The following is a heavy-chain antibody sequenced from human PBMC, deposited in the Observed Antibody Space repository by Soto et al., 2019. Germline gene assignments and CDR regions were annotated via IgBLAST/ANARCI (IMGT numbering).Heavy chain of an antibody. V-gene: IGHV3-72*01. CDR3: ARTHSSSWYGSYFDY. CDR1: GFTFSDHY. CDR2: IRNKANSYTT. Sequence: EVQLVESGGGLVQPGGSLRLSCAASGFTFSDHYMDWVRQAPGKGLEWVGRIRNKANSYTTEYAASVKGRFTISRDDSKNSLYLQMNSLKIEDTAVYYCARTHSSSWYGSYFDYWGQGTLVTVSS. D-gene: IGHD6-13*01. J-gene: IGHJ4*02.